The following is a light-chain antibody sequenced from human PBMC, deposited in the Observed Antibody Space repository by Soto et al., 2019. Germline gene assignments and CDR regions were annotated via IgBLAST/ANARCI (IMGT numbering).Light chain of an antibody. V-gene: IGKV3-11*01. CDR2: DAS. J-gene: IGKJ5*01. CDR3: QPRKNWPPIT. Sequence: SALRPPSPSQNLSPGERATLSCRASESVGSSLAWYQQIPGQAPRLLIFDASHRATGIPVRFSGSGSGTDFTLTISSLEPEDFAVYYCQPRKNWPPITFGQGTSLDIK. CDR1: ESVGSS.